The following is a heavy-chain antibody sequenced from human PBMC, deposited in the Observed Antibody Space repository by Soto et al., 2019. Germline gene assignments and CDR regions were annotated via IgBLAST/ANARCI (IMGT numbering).Heavy chain of an antibody. CDR3: ARGVSVAGSYFQY. Sequence: QVQLVESGGGVVQPGRSLRLSCAASGFTFSSYAIHWVRQAPGKGLEWVAVISYDASNKYYADSVKGRFTISRDNSKNTLYLQMNSLRAEETALYYCARGVSVAGSYFQYWGQGTLVTVSS. J-gene: IGHJ1*01. CDR2: ISYDASNK. D-gene: IGHD6-19*01. V-gene: IGHV3-30-3*01. CDR1: GFTFSSYA.